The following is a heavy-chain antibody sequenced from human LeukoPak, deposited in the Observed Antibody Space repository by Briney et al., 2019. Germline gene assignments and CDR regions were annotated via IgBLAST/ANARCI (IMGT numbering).Heavy chain of an antibody. CDR2: TSYDGSIK. CDR3: AREITIFGVVIQRYDAFDI. D-gene: IGHD3-3*01. J-gene: IGHJ3*02. Sequence: GGSLRLSCAASGFTFSSYAMHWVRQAPGKGLEWVAVTSYDGSIKKYADSVKGRFAISRDNSKNTLFLQMNSLRPGDTALYYCAREITIFGVVIQRYDAFDIWGQGTMVTVSS. V-gene: IGHV3-30*09. CDR1: GFTFSSYA.